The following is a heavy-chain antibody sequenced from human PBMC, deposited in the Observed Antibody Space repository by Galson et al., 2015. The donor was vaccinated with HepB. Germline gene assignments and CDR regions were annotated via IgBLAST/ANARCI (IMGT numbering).Heavy chain of an antibody. V-gene: IGHV3-30*18. CDR1: GFTFSSYG. J-gene: IGHJ6*02. CDR2: ISYDGSNK. Sequence: SLRLSCAASGFTFSSYGVHWVRQAPGKGLEWVAVISYDGSNKYYADSVKGRFTISRDNSKNTLYLQMNSLRAEDTAVYYCAKATPAQWLVRGYYYYGMDVWGQGTTVTVSS. CDR3: AKATPAQWLVRGYYYYGMDV. D-gene: IGHD6-19*01.